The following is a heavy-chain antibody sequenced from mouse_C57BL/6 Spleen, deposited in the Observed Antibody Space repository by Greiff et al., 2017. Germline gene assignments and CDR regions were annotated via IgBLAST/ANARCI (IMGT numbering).Heavy chain of an antibody. CDR1: GFTFSSYG. CDR2: ISSGGSYT. Sequence: EVQVVESGGDLVKPGGSLKLSCAASGFTFSSYGMSWVRQTPDKRLEWVATISSGGSYTYYPDSVKGRFPISRDNAKNTLYLQMSSLKSEDTAMYYCARYTAQAYWYFDVWGTGTTVTVSS. D-gene: IGHD3-2*02. V-gene: IGHV5-6*01. J-gene: IGHJ1*03. CDR3: ARYTAQAYWYFDV.